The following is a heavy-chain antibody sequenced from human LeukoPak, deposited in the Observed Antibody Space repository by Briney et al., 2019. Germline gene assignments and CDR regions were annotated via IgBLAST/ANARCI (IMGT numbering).Heavy chain of an antibody. J-gene: IGHJ3*02. CDR3: ARGGPNYYDSSGYYFDI. CDR1: GYTFTSYS. CDR2: INPNGGST. Sequence: ASVKVSCKASGYTFTSYSMHWVRQAPGQGLEWMGIINPNGGSTIYAQKFQGRVTMTRDTSTSTVYMDLTSLRSEDTAVYYCARGGPNYYDSSGYYFDIWGQGTMVTVSS. D-gene: IGHD3-22*01. V-gene: IGHV1-46*01.